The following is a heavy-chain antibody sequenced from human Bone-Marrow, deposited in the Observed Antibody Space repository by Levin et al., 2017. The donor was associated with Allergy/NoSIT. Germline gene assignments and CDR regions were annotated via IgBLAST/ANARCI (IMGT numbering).Heavy chain of an antibody. CDR1: GFTFSAYA. V-gene: IGHV3-23*01. CDR3: ATHWGKVRGGDS. D-gene: IGHD3-10*01. J-gene: IGHJ5*01. Sequence: RAGGSLRLSCAASGFTFSAYAMKWIRQAPGKGLEWVSMISDSGATTRYADSLKGRFTISRDNSKNTVFLQMNSLRAEDTAIYYCATHWGKVRGGDSWGQGTLVTVSS. CDR2: ISDSGATT.